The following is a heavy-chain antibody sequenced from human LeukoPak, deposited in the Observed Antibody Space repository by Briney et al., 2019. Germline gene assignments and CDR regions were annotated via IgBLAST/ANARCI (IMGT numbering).Heavy chain of an antibody. CDR2: IYYSGST. J-gene: IGHJ6*03. D-gene: IGHD5-12*01. V-gene: IGHV4-59*01. CDR3: ARVVYSGYDFRGAMDV. Sequence: SETLSLTCTVSGGSISSYYWSWIRQPPGKGLEWIGYIYYSGSTNYNPSLKSRVTISVDTSKNQFSLKVSSVTAADTAVYYCARVVYSGYDFRGAMDVWGKGTTVTVSS. CDR1: GGSISSYY.